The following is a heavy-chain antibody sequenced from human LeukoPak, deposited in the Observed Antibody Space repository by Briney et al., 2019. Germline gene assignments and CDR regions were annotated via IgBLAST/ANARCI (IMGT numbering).Heavy chain of an antibody. J-gene: IGHJ4*02. V-gene: IGHV1-69*05. Sequence: SVKVSCKASGGTFSSYAISWVRQAPGQGLEWMGGIIPIFGTANYARKFQGRVTITTDESTSTAYMELSSLRSEDTAVYYCASEGALFCSGGSCYRPRAVSYWGQGTLVTVSS. CDR3: ASEGALFCSGGSCYRPRAVSY. D-gene: IGHD2-15*01. CDR2: IIPIFGTA. CDR1: GGTFSSYA.